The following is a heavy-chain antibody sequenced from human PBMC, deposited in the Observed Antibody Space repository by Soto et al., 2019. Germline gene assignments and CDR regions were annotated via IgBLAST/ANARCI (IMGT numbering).Heavy chain of an antibody. CDR2: ISAYNGNT. D-gene: IGHD2-2*01. J-gene: IGHJ6*02. Sequence: QVQLVQSGAEVKKPGASVKVSCKASGYTFTSYGISWVRQAPGQGLEWMGWISAYNGNTNYAQKLQGRVTMTTDTSTSTAYLELRSLRSDDTAVYYCASPQLVQAAMLFDTYGMDVWGQGTTVTVSS. CDR1: GYTFTSYG. CDR3: ASPQLVQAAMLFDTYGMDV. V-gene: IGHV1-18*01.